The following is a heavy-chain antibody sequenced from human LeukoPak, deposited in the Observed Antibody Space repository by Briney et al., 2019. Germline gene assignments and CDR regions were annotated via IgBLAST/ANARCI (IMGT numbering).Heavy chain of an antibody. Sequence: SETLSLTRAVYGGSFSGYYWSWIRQPPGKGLEWIGEINHSGSTNYNPSLKSRVTISVDTSKNQFSLKLSSVTAADTAVYYCARRTLRFLEWLYDYWGQGTLVTVSS. V-gene: IGHV4-34*01. CDR3: ARRTLRFLEWLYDY. J-gene: IGHJ4*02. CDR2: INHSGST. D-gene: IGHD3-3*01. CDR1: GGSFSGYY.